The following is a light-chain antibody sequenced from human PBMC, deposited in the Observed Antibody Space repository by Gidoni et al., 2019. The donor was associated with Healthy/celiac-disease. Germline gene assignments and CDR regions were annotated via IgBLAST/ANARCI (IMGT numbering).Light chain of an antibody. Sequence: DIQMTQSPSSLSASVGDRVTITCRASQSISSYLNWYQQKPGKAPKLLSYAASSLQSGVPQRFSGSGSGTDFTLTISSLQPEDFATYYCQQSYSTPYTFXXXTKLEIK. CDR1: QSISSY. V-gene: IGKV1-39*01. CDR3: QQSYSTPYT. J-gene: IGKJ2*01. CDR2: AAS.